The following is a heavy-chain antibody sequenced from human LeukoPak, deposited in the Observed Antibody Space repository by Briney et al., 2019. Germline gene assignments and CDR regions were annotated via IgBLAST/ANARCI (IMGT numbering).Heavy chain of an antibody. CDR1: GGSINSSSYY. Sequence: SETLSLTCTVSGGSINSSSYYWGWIRQPPGKGLEWIGSIYYSGSTYYNPSLKSRVTISVDSSKNQFSLQLSSVTAADTAVYYCARVRDSSSWYHDYWGQGTLVTVSS. J-gene: IGHJ4*02. D-gene: IGHD6-13*01. CDR2: IYYSGST. V-gene: IGHV4-39*07. CDR3: ARVRDSSSWYHDY.